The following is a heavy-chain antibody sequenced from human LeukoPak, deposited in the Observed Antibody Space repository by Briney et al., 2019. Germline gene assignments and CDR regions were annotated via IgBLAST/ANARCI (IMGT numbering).Heavy chain of an antibody. CDR3: AKLGGSTSLPFY. Sequence: GGSLRLSCAASGFTFRSYGMHWVRQAPGKGLEGVAVISYDGRNKYYADSVKGRFTISRDNSKNTLYLQMNSLRAEDTAVYYCAKLGGSTSLPFYWGQGTLVTVSS. V-gene: IGHV3-30*18. CDR1: GFTFRSYG. CDR2: ISYDGRNK. J-gene: IGHJ4*02. D-gene: IGHD2-2*01.